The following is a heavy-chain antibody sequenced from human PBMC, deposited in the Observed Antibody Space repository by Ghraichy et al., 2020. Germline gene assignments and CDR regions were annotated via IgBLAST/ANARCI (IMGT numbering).Heavy chain of an antibody. CDR2: FSGSGGIT. V-gene: IGHV3-23*01. D-gene: IGHD3-22*01. J-gene: IGHJ4*02. CDR3: AKEPNYYDSRGYYPRFDY. Sequence: GGSLRLSCAASGFTFGNYAMSWVRQAPGKGMEWVSCFSGSGGITYYADSVKGRFTISRDNSKNTLYLQMNSLRPEDTAVYYCAKEPNYYDSRGYYPRFDYWGQGTLVTVSS. CDR1: GFTFGNYA.